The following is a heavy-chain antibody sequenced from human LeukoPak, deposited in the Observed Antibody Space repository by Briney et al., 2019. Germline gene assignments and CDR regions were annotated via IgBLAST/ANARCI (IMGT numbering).Heavy chain of an antibody. CDR2: TYYRSKWYN. Sequence: SQTVSLTCVISGDSVSSNSAAWNLIRQSPSRGLEWLGRTYYRSKWYNDYAVSVKSRITINPDTSKNQFSLQLNSVTPEDTAVYYCARDHGNIAVAGYFDYWGQGTLVTVSS. CDR1: GDSVSSNSAA. D-gene: IGHD6-19*01. J-gene: IGHJ4*02. CDR3: ARDHGNIAVAGYFDY. V-gene: IGHV6-1*01.